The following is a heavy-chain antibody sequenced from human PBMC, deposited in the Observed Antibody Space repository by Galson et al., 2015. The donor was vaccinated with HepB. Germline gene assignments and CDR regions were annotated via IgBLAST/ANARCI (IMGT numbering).Heavy chain of an antibody. CDR2: IYNSGST. J-gene: IGHJ3*02. V-gene: IGHV4-4*02. CDR1: GGSISNRNW. CDR3: ATTYTSGPSHDAFES. Sequence: SLTCAVSGGSISNRNWWNWVRQSPGKGLEWSGEIYNSGSTNYNPSLKSRVTMSVDTSKNQISLRLTSVTAADTAVYYCATTYTSGPSHDAFESWGQGTMVTVSS. D-gene: IGHD3-22*01.